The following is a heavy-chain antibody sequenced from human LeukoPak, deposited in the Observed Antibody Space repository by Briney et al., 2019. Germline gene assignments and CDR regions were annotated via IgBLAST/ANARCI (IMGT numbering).Heavy chain of an antibody. CDR1: GFTFSSYA. CDR2: INQYVSEK. V-gene: IGHV3-7*01. CDR3: ARDTYGFFDL. J-gene: IGHJ4*02. Sequence: GESLRLSCAASGFTFSSYAMTWVRQAPGRGLEWVANINQYVSEKYYVDSVKGRFTISRDNAKNSLYLQMNSLRVEDTAVYYCARDTYGFFDLWGQGILVTVSS. D-gene: IGHD3-10*01.